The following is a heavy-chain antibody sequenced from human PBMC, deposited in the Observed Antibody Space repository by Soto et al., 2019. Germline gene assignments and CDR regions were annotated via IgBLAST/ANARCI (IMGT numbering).Heavy chain of an antibody. D-gene: IGHD3-10*01. Sequence: QVQLVQSGAEMKKPGSSVKVSCQSSGGTFNTYAMNWVRQAPGQGPEWMGDISPMFGAANYASKFQGRVTITADQSTGTSYMKLSSLSSEDTAVYVCAREVQVHTPAFVYWGQGTLVTVSS. CDR1: GGTFNTYA. CDR2: ISPMFGAA. CDR3: AREVQVHTPAFVY. J-gene: IGHJ4*02. V-gene: IGHV1-69*19.